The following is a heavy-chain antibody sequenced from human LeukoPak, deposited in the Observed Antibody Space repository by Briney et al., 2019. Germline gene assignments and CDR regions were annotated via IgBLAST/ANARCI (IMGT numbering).Heavy chain of an antibody. CDR1: GFTVSSNY. D-gene: IGHD2-15*01. J-gene: IGHJ3*02. CDR2: IYSGGST. Sequence: GGSLRLSCAASGFTVSSNYMSWVRQAPGKGLEWVSVIYSGGSTYNADSVKGRFTISRDNSKNTLYLQVNSLRAEDTAVYYCARGGGGGNCYCAFDIWGQGTMVTVSS. V-gene: IGHV3-53*01. CDR3: ARGGGGGNCYCAFDI.